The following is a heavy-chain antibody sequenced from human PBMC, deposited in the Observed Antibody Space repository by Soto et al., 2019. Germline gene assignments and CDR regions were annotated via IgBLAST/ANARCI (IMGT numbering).Heavy chain of an antibody. D-gene: IGHD1-26*01. J-gene: IGHJ4*02. CDR1: GFTFSHYG. CDR2: ISYDGSNK. V-gene: IGHV3-30*03. CDR3: TSYSGKYQGPIDY. Sequence: QVQLVESGGGVVQPGRSLRLSCAASGFTFSHYGIHWVRQAPGKGLEGLAVISYDGSNKHYADSVKGRFTVSRDNSTDTQYLQIHSLSAEATAVYFCTSYSGKYQGPIDYWGQGTLVPVSS.